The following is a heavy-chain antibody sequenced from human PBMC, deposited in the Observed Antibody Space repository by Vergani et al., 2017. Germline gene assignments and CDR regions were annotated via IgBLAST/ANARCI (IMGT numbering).Heavy chain of an antibody. CDR1: EFIFRNYA. D-gene: IGHD3-10*01. V-gene: IGHV3-23*01. CDR2: ISGSGDST. CDR3: ASGRGGFQPRALDY. Sequence: EVQLLESGGGLVQPGGSLRLSCAGSEFIFRNYAMSWVRQAPGKGLEWVSGISGSGDSTYYADSVKGRFTISRDNSKNTLYLQMNSLRAEDTAVYYCASGRGGFQPRALDYWGQGTLVTVSS. J-gene: IGHJ4*02.